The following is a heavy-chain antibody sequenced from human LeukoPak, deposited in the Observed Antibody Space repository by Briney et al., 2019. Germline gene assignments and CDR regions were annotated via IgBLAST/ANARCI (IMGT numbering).Heavy chain of an antibody. V-gene: IGHV3-23*01. CDR1: GITFRSYA. CDR2: ITGSGGST. D-gene: IGHD6-19*01. Sequence: PGGSLRLPCAASGITFRSYAMTWVRQAPGKGLEWVSAITGSGGSTYYADSVKGRFTISRDNSKNTLYLQMNSLRGEDTAVYYCAKGPSSGWFYFDYWGQGTLVTVSS. J-gene: IGHJ4*02. CDR3: AKGPSSGWFYFDY.